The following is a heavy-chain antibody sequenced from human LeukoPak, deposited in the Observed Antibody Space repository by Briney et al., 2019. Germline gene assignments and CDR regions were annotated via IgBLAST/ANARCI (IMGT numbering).Heavy chain of an antibody. J-gene: IGHJ4*02. D-gene: IGHD5-24*01. Sequence: GGSLRPSCAASGFTFSSYWMHWVRQAPGKGLVWVSRINTGGSTTDYADSVKGRFTISRDNAKNTLYLQMNSLRAEDTAVYYCSRDLRGRDDYWGQGILVIVSS. V-gene: IGHV3-74*01. CDR2: INTGGSTT. CDR1: GFTFSSYW. CDR3: SRDLRGRDDY.